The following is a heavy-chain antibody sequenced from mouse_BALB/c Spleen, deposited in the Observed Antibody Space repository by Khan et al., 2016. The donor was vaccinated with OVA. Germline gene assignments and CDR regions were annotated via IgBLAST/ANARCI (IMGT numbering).Heavy chain of an antibody. J-gene: IGHJ4*01. CDR2: INTYTGEP. Sequence: QIQLVQSGPELKKPGETVKISCKASGYTFTNYGMNWVKQAPGKGLKWMGWINTYTGEPTYADDFKGRFAFSLETSASTAYLQINNLKNEDTATYFCARDWDEGYAMDYWGQGTSVTVSS. CDR1: GYTFTNYG. V-gene: IGHV9-3-1*01. CDR3: ARDWDEGYAMDY. D-gene: IGHD4-1*01.